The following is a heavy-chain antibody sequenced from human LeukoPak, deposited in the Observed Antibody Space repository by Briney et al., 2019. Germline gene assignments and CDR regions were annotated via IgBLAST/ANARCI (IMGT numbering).Heavy chain of an antibody. CDR3: ARAKHVSGPFDY. Sequence: GGSLRLPCAASGFTFSSYAMHWVRQAPGKGLEWVAVISYDGSNKYYADSVKGRFTISRDNSKNTLYLQMNSLRAEDTAVYYCARAKHVSGPFDYWGQGTLVTVSS. D-gene: IGHD2-15*01. CDR2: ISYDGSNK. J-gene: IGHJ4*02. CDR1: GFTFSSYA. V-gene: IGHV3-30-3*01.